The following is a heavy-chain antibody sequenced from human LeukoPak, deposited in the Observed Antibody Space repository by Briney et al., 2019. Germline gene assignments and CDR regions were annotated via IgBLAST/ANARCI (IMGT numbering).Heavy chain of an antibody. D-gene: IGHD6-19*01. CDR1: GGSFSGYY. CDR3: ARGGRSSGWYSVY. CDR2: INHSGST. J-gene: IGHJ4*02. V-gene: IGHV4-34*01. Sequence: SETLSLTCAVCGGSFSGYYWSWIRQPPGKGLEWIGEINHSGSTNYNPSLKSRVTISVDTSKNQFSLKLSSVTAADTAVYYCARGGRSSGWYSVYWGQGTLVTVSS.